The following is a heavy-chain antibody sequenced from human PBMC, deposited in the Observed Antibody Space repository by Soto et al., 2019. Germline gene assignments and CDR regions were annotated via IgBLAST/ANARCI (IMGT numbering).Heavy chain of an antibody. Sequence: SETLSLTCAVYGGSFSGYYWSWIRQPPGKGLEWIGEINHRGSPNYNPSLKSRVTISVDTSKNQFSLKLSSVTAADTAVYYCARGPNPRPSVALGYWGQGTLVTVSS. CDR2: INHRGSP. V-gene: IGHV4-34*01. CDR3: ARGPNPRPSVALGY. J-gene: IGHJ4*02. CDR1: GGSFSGYY. D-gene: IGHD2-15*01.